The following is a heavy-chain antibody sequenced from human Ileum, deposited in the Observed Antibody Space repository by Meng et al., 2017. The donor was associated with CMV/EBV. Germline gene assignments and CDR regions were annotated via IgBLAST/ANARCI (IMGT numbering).Heavy chain of an antibody. V-gene: IGHV3-21*06. D-gene: IGHD3-22*01. CDR3: ARYRGSFYYYDGVDV. J-gene: IGHJ5*02. CDR2: ISSGGNYL. CDR1: GFTFSSYW. Sequence: GESLKISCAASGFTFSSYWMSWVRQAPGKGLEYVAYISSGGNYLDYADSVRGRFTIYRDNTRDSVYLEMNSLRAEDTATYFCARYRGSFYYYDGVDVWGQGTMVTVSS.